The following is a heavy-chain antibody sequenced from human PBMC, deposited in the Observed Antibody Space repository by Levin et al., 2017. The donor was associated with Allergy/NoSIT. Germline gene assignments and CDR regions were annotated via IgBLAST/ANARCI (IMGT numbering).Heavy chain of an antibody. J-gene: IGHJ4*02. Sequence: GGSLRLSCAASGFTFDDYAMHWVRQAPGKGLEWVSGISWNSGSIGYADSVKGRFTISRDNAKNSLYLQMNSLRAEDTALYYCAKDSSQDYFDYWGQGTLVTVSS. CDR3: AKDSSQDYFDY. CDR1: GFTFDDYA. V-gene: IGHV3-9*01. CDR2: ISWNSGSI.